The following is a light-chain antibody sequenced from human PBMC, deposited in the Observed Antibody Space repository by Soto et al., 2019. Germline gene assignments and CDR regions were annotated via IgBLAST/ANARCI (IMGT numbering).Light chain of an antibody. CDR3: SSYTSISTYV. CDR2: DVS. J-gene: IGLJ1*01. V-gene: IGLV2-14*03. Sequence: QSSLTNSASVSGSPGQSITISCTGTSSDVGGYDFVSWYQHHPGKAPRLMIYDVSHRPSGVSDRFSASKSGNTASLTISGLLAEDEADYYCSSYTSISTYVFGTGTKVTVL. CDR1: SSDVGGYDF.